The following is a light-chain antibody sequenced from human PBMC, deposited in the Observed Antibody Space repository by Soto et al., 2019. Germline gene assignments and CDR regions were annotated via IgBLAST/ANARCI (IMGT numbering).Light chain of an antibody. J-gene: IGKJ1*01. Sequence: DIVMTQSPATQSVSRGERATRSFRSSQSVSSNLAWYQQKPGQAPRLLIYGASTRATGIPARFSGSGSGTEFTLTISSLQSEDFAVYYCQQYNNWPPWTFGQGTKVDIK. CDR3: QQYNNWPPWT. CDR1: QSVSSN. CDR2: GAS. V-gene: IGKV3-15*01.